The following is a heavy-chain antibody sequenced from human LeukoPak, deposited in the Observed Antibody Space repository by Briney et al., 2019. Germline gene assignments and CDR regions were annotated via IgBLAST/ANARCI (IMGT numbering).Heavy chain of an antibody. J-gene: IGHJ4*02. Sequence: PGGSLRLSCAASGFTFSSFAVSWARQVPGKGLEWVSTISDSGGRTHHADSVKGRFTISRDNSKSTLYLQMNSLRPEDTAVYYCDGADFWGQGTLVTVSS. CDR2: ISDSGGRT. D-gene: IGHD3-16*01. CDR3: DGADF. V-gene: IGHV3-23*01. CDR1: GFTFSSFA.